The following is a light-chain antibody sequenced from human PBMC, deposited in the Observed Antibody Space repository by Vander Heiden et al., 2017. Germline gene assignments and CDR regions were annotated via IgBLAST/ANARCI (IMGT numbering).Light chain of an antibody. J-gene: IGKJ4*01. V-gene: IGKV1-9*01. CDR2: AAF. CDR3: QQVTGDPLT. Sequence: IQLTQSPSSLSASVGDRVTITCRASQGISNYLAWYQQKPGIAPNLLIYAAFTLQKGVPSRFSGNGSGTDFSLTISSLQAEDFATYYCQQVTGDPLTFGGGTQVEIK. CDR1: QGISNY.